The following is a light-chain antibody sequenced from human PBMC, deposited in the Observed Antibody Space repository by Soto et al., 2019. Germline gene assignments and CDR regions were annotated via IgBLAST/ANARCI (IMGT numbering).Light chain of an antibody. J-gene: IGLJ1*01. CDR1: SSDVGTYKY. CDR3: YSYTRSSSFV. V-gene: IGLV2-14*01. CDR2: EVS. Sequence: QSALTQPASVSGCPGQSIAISCTGTSSDVGTYKYVSWYQQHPGKAPKLMIYEVSNRPSGVSNRFSGSKSGNTASLTISGLQAEDEADYYCYSYTRSSSFVFGTGTKVTVL.